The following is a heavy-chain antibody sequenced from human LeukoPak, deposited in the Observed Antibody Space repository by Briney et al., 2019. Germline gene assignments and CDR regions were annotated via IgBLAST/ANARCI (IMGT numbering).Heavy chain of an antibody. CDR2: ISRSSYYI. J-gene: IGHJ6*03. V-gene: IGHV3-21*01. Sequence: GGSLRLSCAASEFTFSNYGMSWVRQAPGKGLEWVSSISRSSYYIYYTDSVKGRFTISRDNAKNSLYLQMNSLRAEDTAVYYCARDPPLVSGPVYYYYYMDVWGKGTTVTVSS. D-gene: IGHD5/OR15-5a*01. CDR1: EFTFSNYG. CDR3: ARDPPLVSGPVYYYYYMDV.